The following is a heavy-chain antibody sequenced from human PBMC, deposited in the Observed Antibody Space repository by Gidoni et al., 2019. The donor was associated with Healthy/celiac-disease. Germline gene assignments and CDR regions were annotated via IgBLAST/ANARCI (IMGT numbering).Heavy chain of an antibody. D-gene: IGHD4-17*01. J-gene: IGHJ3*02. Sequence: QVQLQESGPGLVKPSQTLSPTCTVSGGSISSGGYYWSWIRQHPGKGLEWIGYIYYSGSTYYNPSLKSRVTISVDTSKNQFSLKLSSVTAADTAVYYGARHPTVTTVCAFDIWGQGTMVTVSS. CDR2: IYYSGST. CDR1: GGSISSGGYY. V-gene: IGHV4-31*03. CDR3: ARHPTVTTVCAFDI.